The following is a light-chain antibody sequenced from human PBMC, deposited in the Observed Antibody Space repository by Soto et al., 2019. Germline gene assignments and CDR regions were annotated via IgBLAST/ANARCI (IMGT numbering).Light chain of an antibody. CDR3: SSYTISTTLV. Sequence: QSALTQPASVSGSPGQSITISCTGTSSDLGGYNYVSWYQQHPGKAPKLMIYEVSNRPSGVSNRFSGSKSGNTASLTISGLQAEDEADYDCSSYTISTTLVFGTGTKVTVL. V-gene: IGLV2-14*01. CDR2: EVS. CDR1: SSDLGGYNY. J-gene: IGLJ1*01.